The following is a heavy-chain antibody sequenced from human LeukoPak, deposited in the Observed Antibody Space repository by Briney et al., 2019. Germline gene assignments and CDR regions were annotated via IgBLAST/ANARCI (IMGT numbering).Heavy chain of an antibody. Sequence: KPSETLSLTCTVSGGSISSYYWGWVRQPPGQGLEWIGSIYYSGSTYYNPSLKSRVAISIDTSKNQFSLTLRSVTAADTAVYYCARPKKGMVATAEYWGQGTLVTVSS. J-gene: IGHJ4*02. CDR3: ARPKKGMVATAEY. CDR1: GGSISSYY. CDR2: IYYSGST. V-gene: IGHV4-39*01. D-gene: IGHD5-12*01.